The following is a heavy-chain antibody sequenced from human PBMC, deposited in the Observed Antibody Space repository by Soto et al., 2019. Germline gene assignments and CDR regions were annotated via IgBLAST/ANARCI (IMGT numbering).Heavy chain of an antibody. D-gene: IGHD2-21*02. CDR2: IHYSWSI. J-gene: IGHJ6*02. CDR1: GGSISSDYYH. CDR3: AREDDGGDSLDV. V-gene: IGHV4-30-4*08. Sequence: SETLSLTCTVSGGSISSDYYHWTWIRQSPVMVLVLIGYIHYSWSILYNPSLKSRLTISVYTSKNQFSLHLTSVTAADTAVYFCAREDDGGDSLDVWGQGTTVTVSS.